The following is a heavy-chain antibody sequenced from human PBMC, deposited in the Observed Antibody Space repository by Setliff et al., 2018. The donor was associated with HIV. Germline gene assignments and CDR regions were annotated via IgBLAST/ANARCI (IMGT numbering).Heavy chain of an antibody. J-gene: IGHJ4*02. V-gene: IGHV4-4*01. CDR2: IYHGGTT. Sequence: LSLTCAVSGDSIGSSSWWSWVRQAPGKGLEWIGEIYHGGTTKYNPSLKSRVTMSVDRPNNHFSLRLTSVTAADTAVYFCARTNRWELLSPYFDAWGQGTLVTV. D-gene: IGHD1-7*01. CDR3: ARTNRWELLSPYFDA. CDR1: GDSIGSSSW.